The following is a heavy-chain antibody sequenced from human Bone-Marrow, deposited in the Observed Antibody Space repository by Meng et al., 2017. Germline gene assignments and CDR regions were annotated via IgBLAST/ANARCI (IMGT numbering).Heavy chain of an antibody. CDR1: GGSISSDY. V-gene: IGHV4-59*08. CDR2: IYYSGGT. D-gene: IGHD6-19*01. J-gene: IGHJ4*02. CDR3: ARQDSGWHFDH. Sequence: GSLRLSCTVSGGSISSDYWSWIRHPPGKGLEWIGYIYYSGGTNTKYDPSLKSRVTISVDTSKNQFSLRLTSVTAADTAVYYCARQDSGWHFDHWGQGALVTVSS.